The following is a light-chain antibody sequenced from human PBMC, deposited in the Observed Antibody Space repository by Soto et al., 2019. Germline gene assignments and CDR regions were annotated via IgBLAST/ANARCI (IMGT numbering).Light chain of an antibody. CDR3: QQYGSSPQT. CDR2: GAS. Sequence: EIVLTQSPGTLSLSPGERVTLSCRASQSVSSSYLAWYEQKPGQAPRLVIYGASSRATGIPDRVSGSGSGTDFTLTISRLEPEDFAVYYCQQYGSSPQTFGQGTKVDIK. J-gene: IGKJ1*01. CDR1: QSVSSSY. V-gene: IGKV3-20*01.